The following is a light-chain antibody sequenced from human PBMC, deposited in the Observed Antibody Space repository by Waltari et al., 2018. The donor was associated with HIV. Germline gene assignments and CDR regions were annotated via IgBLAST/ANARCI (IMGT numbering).Light chain of an antibody. V-gene: IGLV1-44*01. Sequence: QSVLTQPPSASGTPGQRVTISCSGSRANLASNTVNWYQQLPGRAHKVQIMGTNRGPSGGSDRFSGYKSGTSASLDISGLQSEDEAYYYCAAWYDSLNGGVFGGGTKLTVL. J-gene: IGLJ2*01. CDR1: RANLASNT. CDR3: AAWYDSLNGGV. CDR2: GTN.